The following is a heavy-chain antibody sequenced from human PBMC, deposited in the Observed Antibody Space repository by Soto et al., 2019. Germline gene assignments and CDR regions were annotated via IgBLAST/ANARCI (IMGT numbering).Heavy chain of an antibody. CDR2: IFYTGSA. V-gene: IGHV4-31*01. CDR3: ARGRKDSQEI. Sequence: SETLSLTCTVSGASLRTVGYYWSWIRQRPGQGLEWIAYIFYTGSAYYNQSLESLLSISIDRSKNQFSLKLSSVSAADTAVYYCARGRKDSQEIWGKGTGVTVSS. J-gene: IGHJ4*02. D-gene: IGHD2-15*01. CDR1: GASLRTVGYY.